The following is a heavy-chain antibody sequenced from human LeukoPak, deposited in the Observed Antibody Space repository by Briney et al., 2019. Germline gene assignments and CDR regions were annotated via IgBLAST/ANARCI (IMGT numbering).Heavy chain of an antibody. Sequence: GGSLRLSCAASGFTFSSYAMSWVRQAPGKLLEWVSAIRGIGGSTYYADSVKGRFTISRDNSKKTLYLQMNRLRAEDTAVYYCAKDLIVVVRTGVLDYWGQGTLVTVSS. CDR2: IRGIGGST. V-gene: IGHV3-23*01. J-gene: IGHJ4*02. D-gene: IGHD2-2*01. CDR3: AKDLIVVVRTGVLDY. CDR1: GFTFSSYA.